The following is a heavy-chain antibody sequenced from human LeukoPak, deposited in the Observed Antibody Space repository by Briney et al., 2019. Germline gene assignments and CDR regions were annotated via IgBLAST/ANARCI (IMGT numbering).Heavy chain of an antibody. J-gene: IGHJ4*02. CDR2: INHSGST. V-gene: IGHV4-34*01. Sequence: SETLSLTCAVYGGSFSGYYWSWIRQPPGKGLEWIWEINHSGSTNYNPSLKSRVTISVDTSKNQFSLKLSSVTAADTAVYYCARASRFCVFDYWGQGTLVTVSS. D-gene: IGHD3-16*01. CDR1: GGSFSGYY. CDR3: ARASRFCVFDY.